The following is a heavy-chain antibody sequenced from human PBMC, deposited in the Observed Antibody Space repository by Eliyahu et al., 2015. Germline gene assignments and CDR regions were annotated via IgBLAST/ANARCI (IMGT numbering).Heavy chain of an antibody. V-gene: IGHV1-18*01. J-gene: IGHJ6*02. CDR1: GYTFTSYG. Sequence: QVQLVQSGAEVKKPGASVKVSCKASGYTFTSYGISWVRQAPGQGLEWMGWISAYNGNTNYAQKLQGRVTMTTDTSTSTAYMELRSLRSDDTAVYYCARVSSANDFWSGYSKLGYGMDVWGQGTTVTVSS. D-gene: IGHD3-3*01. CDR3: ARVSSANDFWSGYSKLGYGMDV. CDR2: ISAYNGNT.